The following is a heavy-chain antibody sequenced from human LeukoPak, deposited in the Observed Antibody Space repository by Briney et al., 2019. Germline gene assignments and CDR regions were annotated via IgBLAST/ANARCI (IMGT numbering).Heavy chain of an antibody. J-gene: IGHJ6*03. CDR3: ARDLELYGSGSAYYMDV. CDR2: IYSGGST. D-gene: IGHD3-10*01. CDR1: GFTVSSNY. V-gene: IGHV3-53*01. Sequence: GGSLRLSCAASGFTVSSNYMSWVRQAPGKGLEWVSVIYSGGSTYYADSVKGRFTTSRDNSKNTLYLQMNSLRAEDTAVYYCARDLELYGSGSAYYMDVWGKGTTVTVSS.